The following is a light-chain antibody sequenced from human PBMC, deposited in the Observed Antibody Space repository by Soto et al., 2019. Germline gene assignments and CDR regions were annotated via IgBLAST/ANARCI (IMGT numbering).Light chain of an antibody. J-gene: IGLJ1*01. CDR3: SSYTSSSTLYV. V-gene: IGLV2-14*01. Sequence: QSALTQPASVSGSPGQSITISCTGTSSDVGGYNSVSWYQQYPGKAPKLTIFDVNNRPSGVSNRFSGSKSGNTASLTISALQAEDEADYYCSSYTSSSTLYVFGTGTKLTVL. CDR1: SSDVGGYNS. CDR2: DVN.